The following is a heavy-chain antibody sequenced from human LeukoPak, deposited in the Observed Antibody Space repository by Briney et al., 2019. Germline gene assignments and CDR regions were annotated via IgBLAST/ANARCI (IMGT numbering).Heavy chain of an antibody. J-gene: IGHJ4*02. V-gene: IGHV4-59*01. CDR3: ARSQGAYFDY. CDR1: GDSISRYY. Sequence: SETLSLTCTVSGDSISRYYWSWIRQPPGKGPECVGYISYSGSTNYNPSLKSRVTISLDTSKNHFSLKLTSVTAADTAVFYCARSQGAYFDYWGQGILVTVSS. CDR2: ISYSGST.